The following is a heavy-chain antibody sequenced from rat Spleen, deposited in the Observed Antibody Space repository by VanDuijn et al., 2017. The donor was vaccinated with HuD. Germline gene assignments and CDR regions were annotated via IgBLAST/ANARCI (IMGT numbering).Heavy chain of an antibody. V-gene: IGHV2-32*01. D-gene: IGHD1-9*01. CDR1: GFSLSSYG. CDR3: ASLTTGIPLDYWYFDF. CDR2: MWSDGDT. Sequence: QVQLKESGPGLVKPSLTLSLTCTVSGFSLSSYGVIWVRQPPGKGLEWMGVMWSDGDTSYNSALKSRLSISRDTSKSQVFLKMSSLQTEDTATYYCASLTTGIPLDYWYFDFWGPGTMVTVSS. J-gene: IGHJ1*01.